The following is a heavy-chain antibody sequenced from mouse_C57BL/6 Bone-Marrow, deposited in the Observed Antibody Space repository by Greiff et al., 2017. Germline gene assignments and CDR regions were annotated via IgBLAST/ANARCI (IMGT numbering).Heavy chain of an antibody. CDR2: INSAGGST. J-gene: IGHJ4*01. CDR3: ARRRVTRYYYARDY. D-gene: IGHD2-5*01. CDR1: EYEFPSHD. V-gene: IGHV5-2*03. Sequence: EVKVVESGGGLVQPGESLKLSCESNEYEFPSHDMSWVRKTPEKRLELVAAINSAGGSTYYPATMESRFIISRDNNKKTLYLQMSSLRSEDTAVYYCARRRVTRYYYARDYWGQGTSVTVSS.